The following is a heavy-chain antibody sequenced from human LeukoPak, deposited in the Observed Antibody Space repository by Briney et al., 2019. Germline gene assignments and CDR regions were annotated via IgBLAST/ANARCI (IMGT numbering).Heavy chain of an antibody. J-gene: IGHJ6*03. Sequence: SETLSLTCTVSGGSLKNYYWTWIRQPPGKGLEWVGYIYYSGSTSSNPSLKSRVTISVDTSKNQFSLRLKHVTTADTAVYYCARDVPRGTGYMDVWGKGTTVTVSS. CDR2: IYYSGST. D-gene: IGHD3-10*01. CDR1: GGSLKNYY. CDR3: ARDVPRGTGYMDV. V-gene: IGHV4-59*01.